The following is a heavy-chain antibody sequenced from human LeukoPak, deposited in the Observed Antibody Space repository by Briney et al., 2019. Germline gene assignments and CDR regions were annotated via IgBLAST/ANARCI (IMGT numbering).Heavy chain of an antibody. V-gene: IGHV4-59*08. Sequence: RPSETLSLTCIVSGGSMNNYYWSWFRQPPGKGLEWIAYVYQTGDTRYNPSLKSRVSISLDMSKNQCSLKVSSVTATDTAVYYCARHPFSAPFDYWGQGILVTVSS. J-gene: IGHJ4*02. CDR3: ARHPFSAPFDY. D-gene: IGHD6-19*01. CDR1: GGSMNNYY. CDR2: VYQTGDT.